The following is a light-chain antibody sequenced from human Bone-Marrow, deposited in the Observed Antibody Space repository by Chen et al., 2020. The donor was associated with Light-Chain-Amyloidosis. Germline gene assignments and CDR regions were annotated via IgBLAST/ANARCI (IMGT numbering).Light chain of an antibody. CDR1: SGSIATNY. CDR2: EDD. J-gene: IGLJ3*02. Sequence: NFMLTQPHSVSESPGKTVIISCTRSSGSIATNYLKWYQQRPGSSPTTVIYEDDQRPSGVPDRFSGSIDRSSNSSSLTISGLKAEDEAGYYCQSYQGSSQGVFGGGTKLTVL. CDR3: QSYQGSSQGV. V-gene: IGLV6-57*01.